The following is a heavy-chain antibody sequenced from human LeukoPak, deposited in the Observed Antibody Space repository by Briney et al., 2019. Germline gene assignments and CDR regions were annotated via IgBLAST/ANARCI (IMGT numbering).Heavy chain of an antibody. CDR1: GFTVSSNY. Sequence: GGSLRLSCAASGFTVSSNYMSWVRQAPGKGLEWVSVIYSGGSTYYADSVKGRFTISRDNSKNTLYLQMNSLRTEDTAVYYCARDVPSEGTVGTLDYWGQGTLVTVSS. CDR3: ARDVPSEGTVGTLDY. V-gene: IGHV3-53*05. D-gene: IGHD6-13*01. J-gene: IGHJ4*02. CDR2: IYSGGST.